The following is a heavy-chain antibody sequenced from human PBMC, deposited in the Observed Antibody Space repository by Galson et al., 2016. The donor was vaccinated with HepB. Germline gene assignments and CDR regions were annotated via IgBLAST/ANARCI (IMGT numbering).Heavy chain of an antibody. V-gene: IGHV3-30*18. CDR1: GFSFRTHG. CDR2: ISFDGVAK. J-gene: IGHJ1*01. CDR3: AKDQSRIAAVAEY. Sequence: SLRLSCAVSGFSFRTHGMHWVRQAPGKGLEWVAVISFDGVAKYHADSVKGRFTISRDNSKDTLYLQMNSLRGEDTAVYYCAKDQSRIAAVAEYWGQGTWGTVTS. D-gene: IGHD6-13*01.